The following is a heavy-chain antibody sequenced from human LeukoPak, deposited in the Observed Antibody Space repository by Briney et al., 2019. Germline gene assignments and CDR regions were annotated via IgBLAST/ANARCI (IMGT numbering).Heavy chain of an antibody. D-gene: IGHD4/OR15-4a*01. CDR2: IYYTGRT. CDR1: GGSISNHY. CDR3: ARLLDYATSGDPDTFDM. V-gene: IGHV4-59*11. Sequence: SSETLSLTCTVSGGSISNHYWSWIRQPPGQGLEWIGFIYYTGRTRYNPSLQSRVLISADTSKNHFSLKVSSVTAADTAVYYCARLLDYATSGDPDTFDMWGQGITVTVSS. J-gene: IGHJ3*02.